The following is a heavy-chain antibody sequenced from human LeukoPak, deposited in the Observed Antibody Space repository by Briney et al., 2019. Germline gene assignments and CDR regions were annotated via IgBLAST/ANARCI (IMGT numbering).Heavy chain of an antibody. CDR3: ARDIGPYSSSWYNWFDP. J-gene: IGHJ5*02. CDR2: IYTSGST. D-gene: IGHD6-13*01. Sequence: PSETLSLTCTVSGGSISSYYWSWIRQPAGKGLEWIGRIYTSGSTNYNAPLKSRVTMSVDTSKNQFSLKLSSVTAADTAVYYCARDIGPYSSSWYNWFDPWGQGTLVTVSS. CDR1: GGSISSYY. V-gene: IGHV4-4*07.